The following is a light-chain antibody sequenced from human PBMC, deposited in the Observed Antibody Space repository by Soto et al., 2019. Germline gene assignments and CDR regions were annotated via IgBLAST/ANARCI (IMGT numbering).Light chain of an antibody. J-gene: IGKJ5*01. CDR2: GAS. V-gene: IGKV3-15*01. Sequence: EFVLTQSPGTLSLSPGERATLSCRASQSVSSSLAWYQQKPGQAPRLLIYGASTRATGIPARFSGSGSGTEFTLTISSLQSEDFAVYFCQQYNNWPPITFGQGTRLEIK. CDR3: QQYNNWPPIT. CDR1: QSVSSS.